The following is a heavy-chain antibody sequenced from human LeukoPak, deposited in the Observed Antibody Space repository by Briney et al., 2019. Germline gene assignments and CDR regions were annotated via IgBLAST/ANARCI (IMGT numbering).Heavy chain of an antibody. Sequence: PGGSLRLSCAVSGFTFSGFWMSWSRQAPGKGLEWVASINSDGSEGYYADVVKGRFTISRDNAQNSLYLQINSLRAEDTAVYYCARKRGGWLQRGAFDIWGQGTMVTVSS. J-gene: IGHJ3*02. V-gene: IGHV3-7*03. CDR1: GFTFSGFW. CDR2: INSDGSEG. D-gene: IGHD5-24*01. CDR3: ARKRGGWLQRGAFDI.